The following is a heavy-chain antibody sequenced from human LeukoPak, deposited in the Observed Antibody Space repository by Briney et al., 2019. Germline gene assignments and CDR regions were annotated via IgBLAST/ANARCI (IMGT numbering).Heavy chain of an antibody. J-gene: IGHJ1*01. CDR1: GFTFSSYA. D-gene: IGHD3-22*01. V-gene: IGHV3-23*01. CDR2: ISGSVGST. Sequence: GGSLRLSCAASGFTFSSYAMSWVRQAPGKGLEWVSAISGSVGSTYYADSVKGRFTISRDNSKNTLCLQMNSLRAEDTAVYYCARGLYYYDSSGYYGEYFQHWGQGTLVTVSS. CDR3: ARGLYYYDSSGYYGEYFQH.